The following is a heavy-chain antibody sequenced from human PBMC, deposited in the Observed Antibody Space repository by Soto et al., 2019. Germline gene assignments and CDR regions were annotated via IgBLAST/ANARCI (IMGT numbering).Heavy chain of an antibody. CDR3: ARVSVTTMYYYYYYMDV. Sequence: EVQLVESGGGLVQPGGSLRLSCAASGFTFSSYWMSWVRQAPGKGLEWVANIKQDGSEKYYVDSVKGRFTISRDNANNSQYLQMNSLRAEDTAVYYCARVSVTTMYYYYYYMDVWGKGTTVTVSS. CDR2: IKQDGSEK. V-gene: IGHV3-7*01. CDR1: GFTFSSYW. J-gene: IGHJ6*03. D-gene: IGHD4-17*01.